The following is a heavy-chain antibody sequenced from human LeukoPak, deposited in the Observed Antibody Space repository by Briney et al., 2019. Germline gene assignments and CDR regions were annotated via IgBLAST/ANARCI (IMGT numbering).Heavy chain of an antibody. Sequence: SETLSLTCAVYGGSFSGYYWSWIRQPPGKRLEWIGEINHSGSTNYNPSLKSRVTISVDTSKNQFSLKLSSVTAADTAVYYCARGVRRYDFWSGYYTGHPHFDYWGQGTLVTVSS. CDR3: ARGVRRYDFWSGYYTGHPHFDY. D-gene: IGHD3-3*01. J-gene: IGHJ4*02. V-gene: IGHV4-34*01. CDR1: GGSFSGYY. CDR2: INHSGST.